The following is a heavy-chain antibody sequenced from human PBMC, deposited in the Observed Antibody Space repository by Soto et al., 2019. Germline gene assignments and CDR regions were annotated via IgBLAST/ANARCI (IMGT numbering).Heavy chain of an antibody. D-gene: IGHD2-2*01. J-gene: IGHJ6*02. CDR1: GYTFTSYD. CDR3: ASISTSDYYYGMDV. CDR2: MNPNSGNT. V-gene: IGHV1-8*01. Sequence: QVQLVQSGAEVKKPGASVKVSCKASGYTFTSYDINWVRQATGQGLEWMGWMNPNSGNTGYAQKFQGRVTMTRNTSISTAYMELSSLRPEDTAVYYCASISTSDYYYGMDVWGQGTTVTVSS.